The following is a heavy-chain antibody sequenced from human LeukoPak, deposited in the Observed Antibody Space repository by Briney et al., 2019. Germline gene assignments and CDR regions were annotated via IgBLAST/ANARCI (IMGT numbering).Heavy chain of an antibody. CDR2: ISAYNGNT. D-gene: IGHD1-14*01. J-gene: IGHJ4*02. CDR3: ARLTTINNIYPTLDY. Sequence: ASVTVSCKASGYTFTIYGISWVRQAPGQGLEWMGWISAYNGNTNYAQKLQGRVTMTTDTSTSTAYMELRSLRSDDTAVYYCARLTTINNIYPTLDYWGQGTLVTVSS. CDR1: GYTFTIYG. V-gene: IGHV1-18*01.